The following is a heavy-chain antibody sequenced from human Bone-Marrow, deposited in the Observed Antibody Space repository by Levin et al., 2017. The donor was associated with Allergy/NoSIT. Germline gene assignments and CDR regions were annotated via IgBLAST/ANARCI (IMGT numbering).Heavy chain of an antibody. V-gene: IGHV3-7*01. Sequence: SGESLKISCEVSGITFSNSWMSWVRQVPGKGLEWVANIKHDGSESHHVESVKGRFTISRDNTKSSLYLQMNSLRADDTAVYYCAREVRTYSSGWQFDFYNGMDVWGQGTTVTVSS. CDR1: GITFSNSW. CDR2: IKHDGSES. D-gene: IGHD6-19*01. J-gene: IGHJ6*02. CDR3: AREVRTYSSGWQFDFYNGMDV.